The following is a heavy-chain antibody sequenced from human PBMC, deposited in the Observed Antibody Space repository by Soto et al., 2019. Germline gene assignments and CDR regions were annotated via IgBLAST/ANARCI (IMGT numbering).Heavy chain of an antibody. J-gene: IGHJ4*02. V-gene: IGHV3-23*01. Sequence: GGSLRLSCAASGFTFSIYVMSWVRQAPGKGLEWVSTISGSGGSTYYADSVKGRLTISRDNSKNTLYLQMNSLRAEDTAVYYCAKDGAHDPFDYWGQGTLVTVSS. CDR3: AKDGAHDPFDY. CDR1: GFTFSIYV. CDR2: ISGSGGST. D-gene: IGHD3-16*01.